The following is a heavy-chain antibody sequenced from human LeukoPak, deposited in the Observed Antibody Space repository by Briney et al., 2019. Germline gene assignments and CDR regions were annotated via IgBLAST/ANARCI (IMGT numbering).Heavy chain of an antibody. CDR1: GGSISSYY. D-gene: IGHD6-13*01. CDR2: IYYSGST. CDR3: AREGTSSWRDY. J-gene: IGHJ4*02. V-gene: IGHV4-59*12. Sequence: SETLSLTCTVAGGSISSYYWSWIRQPPGKGLEWIGYIYYSGSTNYKPSLKSRVTISVDTSKNQFSLKLSSVTAADTAVYYCAREGTSSWRDYWGQGTLVTVSS.